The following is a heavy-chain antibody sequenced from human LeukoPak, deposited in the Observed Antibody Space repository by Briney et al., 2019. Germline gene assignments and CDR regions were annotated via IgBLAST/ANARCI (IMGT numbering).Heavy chain of an antibody. V-gene: IGHV3-74*01. J-gene: IGHJ4*02. CDR3: ARRNYYGSSGYYFDY. CDR2: INSDGSST. Sequence: GGSLRLSCAASGFTFSSYWMHWVRQAPGTGLVWVSRINSDGSSTSYADSVKGRFTISRDNAKNTLYLQMNSLRAEDTAVYYCARRNYYGSSGYYFDYWGQGTLVTVSS. CDR1: GFTFSSYW. D-gene: IGHD3-22*01.